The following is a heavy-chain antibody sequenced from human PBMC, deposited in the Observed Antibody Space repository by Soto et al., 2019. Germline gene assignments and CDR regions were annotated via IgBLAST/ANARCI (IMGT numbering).Heavy chain of an antibody. CDR3: ARDPFHYYGSGGVDETDAFDI. J-gene: IGHJ3*02. Sequence: PSETLSLTCAVYGGSFSGYYWSWIRQPPGKGLEWIGEINHSGSTNYNPSLKSRVTISVDTSKNQFSLKLSSVTAADTAVYYCARDPFHYYGSGGVDETDAFDIWGQGTMVTVSS. D-gene: IGHD3-10*01. CDR1: GGSFSGYY. CDR2: INHSGST. V-gene: IGHV4-34*01.